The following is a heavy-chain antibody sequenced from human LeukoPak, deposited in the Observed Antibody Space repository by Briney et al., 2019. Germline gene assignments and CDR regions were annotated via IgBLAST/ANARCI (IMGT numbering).Heavy chain of an antibody. D-gene: IGHD3-10*01. CDR2: IKQDGSEK. CDR1: GFTFSGYW. V-gene: IGHV3-7*01. Sequence: PGGSLRVSCAASGFTFSGYWMTWVRQAPGKGLEWVANIKQDGSEKYCVDSVKGRFTISRDNAKNSLYLQTNSLRAEDTAVYYCARGAGSGGLYYYGMDVWGQGTTVTVSS. J-gene: IGHJ6*02. CDR3: ARGAGSGGLYYYGMDV.